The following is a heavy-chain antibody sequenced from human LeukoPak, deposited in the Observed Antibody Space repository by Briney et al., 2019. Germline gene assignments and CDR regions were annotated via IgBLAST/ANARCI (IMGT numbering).Heavy chain of an antibody. CDR1: GGSISSGSYY. CDR2: IYYSGST. V-gene: IGHV4-39*01. CDR3: ARQGDDSSGYYYVAQ. J-gene: IGHJ4*02. Sequence: SETLSLTCTVSGGSISSGSYYWGWIRQPPGTGLEWLGSIYYSGSTYYNPSLKSRVTISVDTSKNQFSLKLSSVTAADTAVYYCARQGDDSSGYYYVAQWGQGTLVTVSS. D-gene: IGHD3-22*01.